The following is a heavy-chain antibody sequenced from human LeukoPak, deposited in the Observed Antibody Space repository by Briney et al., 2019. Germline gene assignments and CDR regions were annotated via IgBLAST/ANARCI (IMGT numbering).Heavy chain of an antibody. CDR1: GGSISSYY. D-gene: IGHD3-10*01. CDR3: ARGVVTMVRGVSSPFDY. Sequence: PSETLSLTCTVSGGSISSYYWSWLRQPPGKGLEWVGYIYYSGGTNYNPSLKSRVTISVDTSKNQFSLKLSSVTAADTAVYYCARGVVTMVRGVSSPFDYWGQGTLVTVSS. V-gene: IGHV4-59*01. J-gene: IGHJ4*02. CDR2: IYYSGGT.